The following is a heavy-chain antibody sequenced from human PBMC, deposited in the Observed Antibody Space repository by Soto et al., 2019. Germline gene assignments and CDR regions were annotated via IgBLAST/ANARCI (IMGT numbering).Heavy chain of an antibody. CDR1: GFTFSSYS. D-gene: IGHD2-15*01. Sequence: EVQLLESGGGLVKPGGSLRLSCAASGFTFSSYSMNWVRQAPGKGLEWVSSISSSSSYIYYADSVKGRFTISRDNAKNSLYLHMTIPRAEDTAVDYCARVVLAAARRASSYMEVWGKGTTVTVSS. J-gene: IGHJ6*03. V-gene: IGHV3-21*01. CDR2: ISSSSSYI. CDR3: ARVVLAAARRASSYMEV.